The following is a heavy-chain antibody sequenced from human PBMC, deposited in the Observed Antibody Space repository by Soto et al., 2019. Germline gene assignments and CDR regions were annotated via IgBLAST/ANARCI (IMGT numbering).Heavy chain of an antibody. CDR2: ISYDGSRT. D-gene: IGHD3-16*01. CDR1: GISFSRSG. J-gene: IGHJ4*02. Sequence: QVQLVESGGGVVQPGRSLRLSCVASGISFSRSGMHWVRQAPGKGLEGVAVISYDGSRTYYPDSVKGRFTISRDDSKNTVYLQMNTLRTDDTAVYYCAKDKGVRYFDYWGQGTLVTVSS. V-gene: IGHV3-30*18. CDR3: AKDKGVRYFDY.